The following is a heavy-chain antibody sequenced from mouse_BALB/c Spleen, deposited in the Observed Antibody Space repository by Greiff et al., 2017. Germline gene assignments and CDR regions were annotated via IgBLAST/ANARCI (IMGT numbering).Heavy chain of an antibody. CDR2: ISSGGSYT. J-gene: IGHJ2*01. V-gene: IGHV5-6-4*01. CDR3: TRDQEYFDY. CDR1: GFTFSSYT. Sequence: EVKVEESGGGLVKPGGSLKLSCAASGFTFSSYTMSWVRQTPEKRLEWVATISSGGSYTYYPDSVKGRFTISRDNAKNTLYLQMSSLKSEDTAMYYCTRDQEYFDYWGQGTTLTVSS.